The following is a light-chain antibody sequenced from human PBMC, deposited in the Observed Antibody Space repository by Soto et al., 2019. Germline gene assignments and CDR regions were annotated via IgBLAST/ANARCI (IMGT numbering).Light chain of an antibody. CDR1: RSVSTN. CDR2: DAS. J-gene: IGKJ5*01. Sequence: EIVMTQSPATLSVSPGETATLSCRASRSVSTNLAWYQQKPGQAPRLLIYDASNRATGIPARFSGSGSGTDFTLTISSLEPEDFAVYYCQQRSNWPLITFGQGTRLEI. CDR3: QQRSNWPLIT. V-gene: IGKV3-11*01.